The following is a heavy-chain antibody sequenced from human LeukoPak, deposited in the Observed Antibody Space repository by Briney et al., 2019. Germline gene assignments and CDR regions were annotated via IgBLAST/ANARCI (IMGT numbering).Heavy chain of an antibody. CDR1: GFTFSIYG. CDR3: AKDRLAYYYDSSGFHDY. D-gene: IGHD3-22*01. Sequence: PGGSLRLSCAAYGFTFSIYGMHWVRQAQGKGLEWVAVISYDGSNKYYADSVKGRFTISRDNSKNTLYLQMNSLRAEDTAVYYCAKDRLAYYYDSSGFHDYWGQGTLVTVSS. CDR2: ISYDGSNK. J-gene: IGHJ4*02. V-gene: IGHV3-30*18.